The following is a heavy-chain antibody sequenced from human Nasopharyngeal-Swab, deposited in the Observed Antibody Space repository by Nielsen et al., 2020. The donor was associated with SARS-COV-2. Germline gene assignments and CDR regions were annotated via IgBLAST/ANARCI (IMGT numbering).Heavy chain of an antibody. Sequence: GGCLRLSCAASGFTFSSYAMHWVRQAPGKGLEYVSAISSNGGSTYYANSVKGRFTISRDNSKNTLYLQMGSLRAEDMAVYYCARVDRDGSYYYYYMDVWGKGTTVTVSS. V-gene: IGHV3-64*01. CDR2: ISSNGGST. CDR1: GFTFSSYA. J-gene: IGHJ6*03. D-gene: IGHD1-26*01. CDR3: ARVDRDGSYYYYYMDV.